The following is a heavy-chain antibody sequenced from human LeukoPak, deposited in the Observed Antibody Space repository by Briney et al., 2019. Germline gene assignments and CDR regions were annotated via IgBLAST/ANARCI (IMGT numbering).Heavy chain of an antibody. V-gene: IGHV4-59*01. J-gene: IGHJ4*02. CDR1: GASISSYS. CDR2: FSYTGTT. CDR3: VRGGTYFDS. D-gene: IGHD1-26*01. Sequence: SETLSLTCTVSGASISSYSWSWIRQPSGKGLEWIGNFSYTGTTNYNPALKSRVTILVGTSKNQFSLELSSVTVADAAVYFCVRGGTYFDSWGQGTLVTVSS.